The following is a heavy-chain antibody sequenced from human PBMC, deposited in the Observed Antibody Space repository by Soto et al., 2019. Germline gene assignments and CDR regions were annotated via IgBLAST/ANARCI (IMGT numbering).Heavy chain of an antibody. CDR1: GGSISSGGYY. Sequence: QVQLQESGPGLVTPSQTLSLTCTVSGGSISSGGYYWSWIRQHPGKGLEWIGYIYYSGSTYYNPSLKSRVTISVDTSKNQFSLKLSSVTAADTAVYYCARESTGFGELFDYWGQGTLVTVSS. CDR3: ARESTGFGELFDY. V-gene: IGHV4-31*03. CDR2: IYYSGST. D-gene: IGHD3-10*01. J-gene: IGHJ4*02.